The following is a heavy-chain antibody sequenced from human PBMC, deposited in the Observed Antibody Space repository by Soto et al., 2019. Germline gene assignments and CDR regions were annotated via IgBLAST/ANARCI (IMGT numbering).Heavy chain of an antibody. Sequence: EVQLLESGGCLVQPGGSLRLSCAASGFTFSSYAMSWGRQAPGTGLEWVAAISGSGGRTYYADSVKGRFTISRDNSKNALYLQMNSLRAEDTAVYYCASAPGDEFDPWGQGTLVTVAS. CDR2: ISGSGGRT. CDR1: GFTFSSYA. D-gene: IGHD4-17*01. CDR3: ASAPGDEFDP. V-gene: IGHV3-23*01. J-gene: IGHJ5*02.